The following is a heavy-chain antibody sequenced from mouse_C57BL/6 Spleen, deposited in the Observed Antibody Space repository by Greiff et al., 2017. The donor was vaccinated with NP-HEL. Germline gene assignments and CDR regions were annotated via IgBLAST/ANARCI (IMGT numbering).Heavy chain of an antibody. CDR1: GFNIKDYY. J-gene: IGHJ3*01. CDR2: IDPEAGDT. V-gene: IGHV14-1*01. D-gene: IGHD1-1*01. CDR3: TTRTTVVADEFAY. Sequence: VQLQQSGAELVRPGASVKLSCTASGFNIKDYYMHWVKQRPEQGLEWIGRIDPEAGDTEYAPKFQGKATMTADTSSNTAYLQLSSLTSEDTAVYYCTTRTTVVADEFAYWGQGTLVTVSA.